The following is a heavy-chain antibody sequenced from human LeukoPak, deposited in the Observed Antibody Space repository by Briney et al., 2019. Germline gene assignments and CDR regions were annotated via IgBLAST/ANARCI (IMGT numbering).Heavy chain of an antibody. D-gene: IGHD7-27*01. V-gene: IGHV4-59*01. J-gene: IGHJ4*02. Sequence: SETLSLTCTVSGGSISSFYWSWIRQSPGKGLEWIGYIYYTETSYNPSLKSRVTISADTSKNQFSLKLYSVTAADTAVYYCATRKLGNDYWGQGTLVTVSS. CDR2: IYYTET. CDR1: GGSISSFY. CDR3: ATRKLGNDY.